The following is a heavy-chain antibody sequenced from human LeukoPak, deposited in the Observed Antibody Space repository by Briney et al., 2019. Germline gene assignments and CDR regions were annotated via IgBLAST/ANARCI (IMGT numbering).Heavy chain of an antibody. J-gene: IGHJ5*02. CDR3: ARERYYYGGKTWFDP. Sequence: PSETLSLTCSVSGGYIITSDHYWGWIRQPPGKGLEWIGSIYYTGSTSTNPFFKSRVTVSVDTSKNQFSLNLTSVTAADTAVYYCARERYYYGGKTWFDPWGQGTLVTVS. CDR2: IYYTGST. V-gene: IGHV4-39*07. CDR1: GGYIITSDHY. D-gene: IGHD4-23*01.